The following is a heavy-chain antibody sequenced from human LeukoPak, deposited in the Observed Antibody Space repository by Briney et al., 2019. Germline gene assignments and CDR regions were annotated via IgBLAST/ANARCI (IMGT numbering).Heavy chain of an antibody. Sequence: PSETLSLTCTVSGGSISSYYWAWMRQPPGKGLEWIGHIYYIGSTNYNPSLKSRVTISVDTSKNQLSPKLSSVTAADTAVYYCAKSFSETQRATITAYWGQGTLVTVSS. V-gene: IGHV4-59*01. D-gene: IGHD5-24*01. CDR1: GGSISSYY. J-gene: IGHJ4*02. CDR2: IYYIGST. CDR3: AKSFSETQRATITAY.